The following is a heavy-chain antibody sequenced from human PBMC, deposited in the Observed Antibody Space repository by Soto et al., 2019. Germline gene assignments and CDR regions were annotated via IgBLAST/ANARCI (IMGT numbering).Heavy chain of an antibody. CDR1: GFTFSSYA. Sequence: GSLRLSCAAPGFTFSSYAMSWVRQAPGKGLEWVSAISGSGGSTYYADSVKGRFTISRDNSKNTLYLQMNSLRAEDTAVYYCAKEGSGWYGGRNFDYWGQGTLVTVSS. J-gene: IGHJ4*02. D-gene: IGHD6-19*01. V-gene: IGHV3-23*01. CDR3: AKEGSGWYGGRNFDY. CDR2: ISGSGGST.